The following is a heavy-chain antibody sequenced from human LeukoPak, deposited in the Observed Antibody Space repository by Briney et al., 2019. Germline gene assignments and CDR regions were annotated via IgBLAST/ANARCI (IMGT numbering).Heavy chain of an antibody. CDR1: GFTFDDYA. V-gene: IGHV3-43*02. CDR2: ISGDGGST. D-gene: IGHD3-10*01. J-gene: IGHJ3*02. Sequence: PGGSLRLSCAASGFTFDDYAMHWVRQAPGKGLEWVSLISGDGGSTYYADSVKGRFTISRDNSKNSLYLQMNSLRTEDTALYYCAKDRLWFGESDDAFDIWGQGTMVTVSS. CDR3: AKDRLWFGESDDAFDI.